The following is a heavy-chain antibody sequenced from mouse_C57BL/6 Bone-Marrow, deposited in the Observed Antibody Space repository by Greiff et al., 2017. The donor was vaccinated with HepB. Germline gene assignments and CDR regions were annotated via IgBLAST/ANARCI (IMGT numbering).Heavy chain of an antibody. D-gene: IGHD1-1*01. J-gene: IGHJ2*01. CDR3: ARYPTTVAYYFDY. V-gene: IGHV7-3*01. CDR1: GFTFTDYY. CDR2: IRNKANGYTT. Sequence: DVMLVESGGGLVQPGGSLSLSCAASGFTFTDYYMSWVRQPPGKALEWLGFIRNKANGYTTEYSASVKGRFTISRDNSQSILYLQMNALRAEDSATYYCARYPTTVAYYFDYWGQGTTLTVSS.